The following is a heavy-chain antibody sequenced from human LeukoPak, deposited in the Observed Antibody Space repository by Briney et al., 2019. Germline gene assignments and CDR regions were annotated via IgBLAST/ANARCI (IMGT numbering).Heavy chain of an antibody. J-gene: IGHJ5*02. Sequence: ASVKVSCKASGYTFTGYYMHWVRQAPGQGLEWMGWINPNSGGTNYAQKFQGRVTMTRDTSISTAYMELSRLRSDDTAVYYCARGGGGSYCSSTSCHRVWFDPWGQGTLVTVSS. D-gene: IGHD2-2*02. CDR2: INPNSGGT. V-gene: IGHV1-2*02. CDR3: ARGGGGSYCSSTSCHRVWFDP. CDR1: GYTFTGYY.